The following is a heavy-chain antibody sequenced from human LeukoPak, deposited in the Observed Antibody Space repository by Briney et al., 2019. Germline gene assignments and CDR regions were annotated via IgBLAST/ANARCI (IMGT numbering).Heavy chain of an antibody. CDR1: GYTFTSNY. V-gene: IGHV1-46*01. CDR3: ARDQEGFDY. J-gene: IGHJ4*02. CDR2: IYPRDGST. Sequence: ASVKVSCKASGYTFTSNYIHWVRQAPGQGLEWMGMIYPRDGSTSYAQKFQGRVTVTRDTSTSTVHMELSGLRSEDTAVYYCARDQEGFDYWGQGTLDTVSS.